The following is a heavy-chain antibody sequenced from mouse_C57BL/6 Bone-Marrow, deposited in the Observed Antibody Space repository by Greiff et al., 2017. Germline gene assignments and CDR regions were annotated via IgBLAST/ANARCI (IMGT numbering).Heavy chain of an antibody. J-gene: IGHJ1*03. V-gene: IGHV1-55*01. CDR2: IYPGSGST. Sequence: QVQLQQPGAELVKPGASVKMSCKASGYPFTSYWITWVKQRPGQGLEWIGDIYPGSGSTNSNEKFKSKATLTVDTSSSTAYMQLSSLTSEDSAVYYCARPYYSNYWYFDVWGTGTTVTVAS. CDR3: ARPYYSNYWYFDV. CDR1: GYPFTSYW. D-gene: IGHD2-5*01.